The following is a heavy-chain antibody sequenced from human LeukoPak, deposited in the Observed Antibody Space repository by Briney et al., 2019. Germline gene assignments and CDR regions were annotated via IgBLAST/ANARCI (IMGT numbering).Heavy chain of an antibody. Sequence: ASVKDSCKASGYTFTTYAMHWVRQAPGQRLEWMGCINAGNGNTKYSQKFQGRVTITRDTSASTAYMELSSLRSEDTAVYYCARTYCSSTSCYNVDRWGQGTLVTVSS. J-gene: IGHJ4*02. CDR3: ARTYCSSTSCYNVDR. CDR1: GYTFTTYA. V-gene: IGHV1-3*01. D-gene: IGHD2-2*02. CDR2: INAGNGNT.